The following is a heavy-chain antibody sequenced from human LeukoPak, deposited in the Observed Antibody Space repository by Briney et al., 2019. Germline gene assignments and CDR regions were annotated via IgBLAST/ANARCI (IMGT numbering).Heavy chain of an antibody. V-gene: IGHV3-64*04. D-gene: IGHD2-15*01. CDR1: GFTFSSYA. J-gene: IGHJ4*02. CDR2: ISSNGGST. CDR3: ARDFVVERGRYFDY. Sequence: GGSLRLSCSASGFTFSSYAMHWVRQAPGKGLEYVSAISSNGGSTYYADSVKGRFTISRDNSKNTLDLQMNSLRAEDTAVYYCARDFVVERGRYFDYWGQGTLVTVSS.